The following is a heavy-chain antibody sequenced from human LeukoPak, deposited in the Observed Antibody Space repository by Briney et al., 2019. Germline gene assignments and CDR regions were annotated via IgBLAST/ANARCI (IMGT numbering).Heavy chain of an antibody. CDR1: GFTLTDYF. Sequence: ASVKVSCKVSGFTLTDYFMHWLRQAPGQGLEWMGYINPNSGDIKYGQKFQGRVTMTRDTSISTVFMELSGLTSDDTAVYYCARRADWGMSGNSPWFDPWGQGTLVTVSS. D-gene: IGHD5-18*01. CDR2: INPNSGDI. V-gene: IGHV1-2*02. J-gene: IGHJ5*02. CDR3: ARRADWGMSGNSPWFDP.